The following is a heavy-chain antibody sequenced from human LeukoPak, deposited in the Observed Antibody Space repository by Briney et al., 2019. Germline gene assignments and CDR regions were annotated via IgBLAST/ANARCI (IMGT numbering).Heavy chain of an antibody. D-gene: IGHD6-13*01. J-gene: IGHJ4*02. Sequence: PGGSLRLSCAASGFTFSSYSMNWVRQAPGKGREGVSSISSSSSYIYYADSVKGRFTSSRDNAKNSLYLQMNSLRAEDTAVYYCARDRGSIAAAGYWGQGTLVTVSS. V-gene: IGHV3-21*01. CDR3: ARDRGSIAAAGY. CDR2: ISSSSSYI. CDR1: GFTFSSYS.